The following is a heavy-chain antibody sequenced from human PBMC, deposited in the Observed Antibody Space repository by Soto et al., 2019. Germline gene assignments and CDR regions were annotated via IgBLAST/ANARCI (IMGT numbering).Heavy chain of an antibody. Sequence: ASVKVSCKASGYTFTRHGISWVRQAPGQGLEWMAWISAYNGNTNYAQKLQGRVTMTTDTSTSTAYMELRSLRSDDTAVYYCARDQDLLIPIFGVVISGFDPWGQGTLVTVSS. V-gene: IGHV1-18*01. CDR2: ISAYNGNT. J-gene: IGHJ5*02. D-gene: IGHD3-3*01. CDR1: GYTFTRHG. CDR3: ARDQDLLIPIFGVVISGFDP.